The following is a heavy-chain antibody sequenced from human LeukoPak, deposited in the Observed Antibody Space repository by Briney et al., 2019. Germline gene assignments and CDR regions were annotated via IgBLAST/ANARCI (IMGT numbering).Heavy chain of an antibody. J-gene: IGHJ4*02. CDR2: IIPIFGTA. CDR3: ARVRKGFGEADY. V-gene: IGHV1-69*05. Sequence: SVKVSCKASGYTFTGYYMHWVRQAPGQGLEWMGRIIPIFGTANYAQKFQGRVTITTDESTSTAYMELSSLRSEDTAVYYCARVRKGFGEADYWGQGTLVTVSS. D-gene: IGHD3-10*01. CDR1: GYTFTGYY.